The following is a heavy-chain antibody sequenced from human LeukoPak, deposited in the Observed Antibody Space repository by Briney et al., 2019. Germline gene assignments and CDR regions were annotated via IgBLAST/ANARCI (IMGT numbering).Heavy chain of an antibody. D-gene: IGHD2-15*01. CDR1: GFTFSSYW. CDR2: IGEDGSEK. J-gene: IGHJ4*02. V-gene: IGHV3-7*03. Sequence: GGSLRLSCAASGFTFSSYWMSWVRQAPGKGLEWVANIGEDGSEKYHVDSVRGRFTISRDNAKNSLYLQMNSLRAEDTAVYYCVRDPTRAECRSGSCYLDYWGQGALVSVSS. CDR3: VRDPTRAECRSGSCYLDY.